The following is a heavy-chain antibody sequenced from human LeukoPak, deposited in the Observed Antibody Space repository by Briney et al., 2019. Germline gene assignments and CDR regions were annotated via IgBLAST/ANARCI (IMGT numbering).Heavy chain of an antibody. CDR3: ARVWGPTPIHYFDY. Sequence: ASVKVSCKTSGYSFTIYDINWLRQAPGQGPEWMGWVNTATGNTGYAQKFQGRVSMTRDKSRTTSYIELRSLTSEDTAVYFCARVWGPTPIHYFDYWGQGSLVTVSP. D-gene: IGHD3-16*01. CDR2: VNTATGNT. J-gene: IGHJ4*02. CDR1: GYSFTIYD. V-gene: IGHV1-8*01.